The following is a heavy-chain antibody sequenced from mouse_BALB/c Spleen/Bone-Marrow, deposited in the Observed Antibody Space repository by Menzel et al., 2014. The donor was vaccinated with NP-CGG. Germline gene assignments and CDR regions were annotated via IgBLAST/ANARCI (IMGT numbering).Heavy chain of an antibody. J-gene: IGHJ3*01. CDR2: ISSGGST. CDR1: GFTFSNYA. D-gene: IGHD1-1*01. V-gene: IGHV5-6-5*01. CDR3: VRELYCGSNYFTY. Sequence: EVQGVESGGDLVKPGGSLKLSCAASGFTFSNYAMSWVRQTPEKRLEWVASISSGGSTYYPDSVKGRFTISRDNARNILYLQMSSLRSEDTAMYYCVRELYCGSNYFTYWGQGTLVTVSA.